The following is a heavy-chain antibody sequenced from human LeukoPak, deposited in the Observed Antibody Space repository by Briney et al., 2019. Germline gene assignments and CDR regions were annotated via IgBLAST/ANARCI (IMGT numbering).Heavy chain of an antibody. D-gene: IGHD3-3*01. CDR2: IRDDGSNK. V-gene: IGHV3-30*02. J-gene: IGHJ4*01. CDR3: ARAQSYDFWSGYYIGY. Sequence: PGGSLRLSCAASGFTFSSYAMRWVRQAPGKGLEWVSFIRDDGSNKYYADSVKGRFTISRDNSKNTLYLQMNSLRAEDTAVYYCARAQSYDFWSGYYIGYWGQGNL. CDR1: GFTFSSYA.